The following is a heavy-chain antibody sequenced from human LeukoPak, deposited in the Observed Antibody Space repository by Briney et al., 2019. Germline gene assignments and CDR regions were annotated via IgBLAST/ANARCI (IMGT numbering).Heavy chain of an antibody. D-gene: IGHD4-23*01. CDR2: INPHSGGA. CDR1: GYTFTAYY. Sequence: ASVTVSCKASGYTFTAYYINWVRQAPGQGLEWMGWINPHSGGAVYAQGFQGRVTMTRDTSISTAYMELSRLRSDDTAVYYCARFEDYGGNRDVFDIWGQGTMVTVSS. J-gene: IGHJ3*02. V-gene: IGHV1-2*02. CDR3: ARFEDYGGNRDVFDI.